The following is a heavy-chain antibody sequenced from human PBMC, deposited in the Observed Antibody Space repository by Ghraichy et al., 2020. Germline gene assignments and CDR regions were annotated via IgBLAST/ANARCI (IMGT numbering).Heavy chain of an antibody. CDR3: VRDPYSGYDSRDY. D-gene: IGHD5-12*01. Sequence: ASVKVSCKASGYTFKSYSISWVRQAPGQGLEWMGWVTAYNGDTNYAQKFQDSVTMTTETSTNTAYMELKSLRYDDSAIYYCVRDPYSGYDSRDYWGQGTLVTVSS. CDR2: VTAYNGDT. V-gene: IGHV1-18*04. J-gene: IGHJ4*02. CDR1: GYTFKSYS.